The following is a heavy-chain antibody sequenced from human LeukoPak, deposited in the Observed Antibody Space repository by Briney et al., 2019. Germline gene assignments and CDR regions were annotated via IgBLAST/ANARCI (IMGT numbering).Heavy chain of an antibody. CDR2: ITSSSSYI. V-gene: IGHV3-21*04. J-gene: IGHJ6*03. CDR1: GFTFNTYS. D-gene: IGHD5-12*01. CDR3: AKGGYSGYGYYYMDV. Sequence: GGSLRLSCAASGFTFNTYSMNWVRQAPGKGLEWVSSITSSSSYIYYADSVKGRFTISRDNAKNSLYLQMNSLRAEDTAIYYCAKGGYSGYGYYYMDVWGKGTTVTISS.